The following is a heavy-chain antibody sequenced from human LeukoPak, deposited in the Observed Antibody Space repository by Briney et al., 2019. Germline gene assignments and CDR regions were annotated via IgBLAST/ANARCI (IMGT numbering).Heavy chain of an antibody. CDR3: AKDSLNIVLMVYAIEYYFDY. J-gene: IGHJ4*02. V-gene: IGHV3-30*02. D-gene: IGHD2-8*01. CDR2: IRYDGSNK. CDR1: GFTFSSYG. Sequence: GGSLRLSCAASGFTFSSYGMHWVRQAPGKGLEWVAFIRYDGSNKYYADSVKGRFTISRDNSKNTLYLQMNSLRAEDTAVYYCAKDSLNIVLMVYAIEYYFDYWGQGTLVTVSS.